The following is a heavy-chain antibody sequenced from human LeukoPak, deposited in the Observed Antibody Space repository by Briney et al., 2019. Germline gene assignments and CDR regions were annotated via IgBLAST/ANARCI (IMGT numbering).Heavy chain of an antibody. Sequence: GSLRLSCAASGFTFSTYAMSWVRQAPGKGLAWVSAISGSGSKTSVKGRFTISRDNSKNTLYLQMNSLRAEDTAVYYCAKDESVSGWWGGYFDYWGQGTLVTVSS. CDR3: AKDESVSGWWGGYFDY. V-gene: IGHV3-23*01. J-gene: IGHJ4*02. CDR2: ISGSGSKT. CDR1: GFTFSTYA. D-gene: IGHD6-19*01.